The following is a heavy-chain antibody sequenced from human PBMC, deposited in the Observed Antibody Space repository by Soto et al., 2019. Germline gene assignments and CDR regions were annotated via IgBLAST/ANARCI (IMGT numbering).Heavy chain of an antibody. CDR3: ARFYDSSGYYHLGYYGMDV. CDR2: IWYDGSNK. J-gene: IGHJ6*02. CDR1: GFTFSSYG. Sequence: GGSLRLSCAASGFTFSSYGMHWVRQAPGKGLEWVAVIWYDGSNKYYADSVKGRFTISGDNSKNTLYLQMNSLRAEDTAVYYCARFYDSSGYYHLGYYGMDVWGQGTTVTVSS. V-gene: IGHV3-33*01. D-gene: IGHD3-22*01.